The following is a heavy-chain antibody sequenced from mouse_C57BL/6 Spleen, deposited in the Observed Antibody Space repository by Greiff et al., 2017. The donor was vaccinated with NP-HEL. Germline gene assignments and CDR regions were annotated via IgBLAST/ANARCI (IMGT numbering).Heavy chain of an antibody. D-gene: IGHD1-1*01. Sequence: EVQLQQSGPELVKPGASVKISCKASGYTFTDYYMNWVKQSHGKSLEWIGDINPNNGGTSYNQKFKGKATLTVDKSSSTAYMELRSLTSEDSAVYYCARSITTVVAYYFDDWGKGTTLTVSS. J-gene: IGHJ2*01. CDR1: GYTFTDYY. V-gene: IGHV1-26*01. CDR2: INPNNGGT. CDR3: ARSITTVVAYYFDD.